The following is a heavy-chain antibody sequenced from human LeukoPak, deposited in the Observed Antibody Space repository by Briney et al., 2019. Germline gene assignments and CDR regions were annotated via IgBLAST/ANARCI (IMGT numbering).Heavy chain of an antibody. CDR2: INHSGST. Sequence: NPSETLSLTCAVYGGSFSGYYWSWIRQPPGKGLEWIGEINHSGSTNYNPSLKSRVTISVDTSKNQFSLKLSSVTAADTAVYYCARHRRLSYYGSGSRSPPFDYWGQGTLVTVSS. J-gene: IGHJ4*02. CDR3: ARHRRLSYYGSGSRSPPFDY. D-gene: IGHD3-10*01. CDR1: GGSFSGYY. V-gene: IGHV4-34*01.